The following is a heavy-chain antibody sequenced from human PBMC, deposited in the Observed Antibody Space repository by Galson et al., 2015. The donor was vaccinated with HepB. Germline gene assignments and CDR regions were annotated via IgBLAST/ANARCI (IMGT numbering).Heavy chain of an antibody. Sequence: SLRLSCAASGFTFRNYGMHWVRQAPGQGLEWVAVIWFDERNKYYADSVKGRFTISRDISKSTLYLQMNSLRAEDTAVYYCARDRDTNGHYSWFDPWGQGTLVTVSS. CDR2: IWFDERNK. CDR1: GFTFRNYG. V-gene: IGHV3-33*01. J-gene: IGHJ5*02. D-gene: IGHD2-8*01. CDR3: ARDRDTNGHYSWFDP.